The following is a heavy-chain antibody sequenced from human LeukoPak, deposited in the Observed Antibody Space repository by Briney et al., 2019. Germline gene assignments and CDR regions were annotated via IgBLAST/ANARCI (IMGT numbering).Heavy chain of an antibody. CDR3: ARDSGSSSAVDY. J-gene: IGHJ4*02. D-gene: IGHD3-10*01. V-gene: IGHV3-64*01. Sequence: PGGSLRLSCTASGFSFSSYGMYWVRQAPGKGLEYVSAISSNGGSTYYANSVKGRFTISRDNSKNTLYLQMGSLRVEDVAVYYCARDSGSSSAVDYWGQGALVTVSS. CDR2: ISSNGGST. CDR1: GFSFSSYG.